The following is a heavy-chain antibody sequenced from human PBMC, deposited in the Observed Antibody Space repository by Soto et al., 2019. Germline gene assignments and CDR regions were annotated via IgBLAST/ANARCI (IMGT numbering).Heavy chain of an antibody. CDR1: GYSFTSYW. J-gene: IGHJ5*02. CDR3: AHRSLYSSSWNGWFDP. V-gene: IGHV5-51*01. D-gene: IGHD6-13*01. CDR2: IYPGDSDT. Sequence: GESLKISCKGSGYSFTSYWIGWVRQMPGKGLEWMGIIYPGDSDTRYSPSFQGQVTISADKSISTAYLQWSSLKASDTATYYCAHRSLYSSSWNGWFDPWGQGTLVTVSS.